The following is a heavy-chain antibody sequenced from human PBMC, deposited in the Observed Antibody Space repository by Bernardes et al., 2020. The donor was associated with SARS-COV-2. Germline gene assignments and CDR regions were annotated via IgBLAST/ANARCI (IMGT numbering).Heavy chain of an antibody. CDR2: IYHSGET. D-gene: IGHD5-12*01. CDR1: GGSIIGYY. J-gene: IGHJ4*02. CDR3: ARWLDQTEVLDS. Sequence: SETLSLTCTVSGGSIIGYYWSWVRQPPGKGLEWIGFIYHSGETKYNPSLKSRVNMSVDTSKKQLSLKMTSVTAADTAVYYCARWLDQTEVLDSWGQGTLVTVSS. V-gene: IGHV4-59*01.